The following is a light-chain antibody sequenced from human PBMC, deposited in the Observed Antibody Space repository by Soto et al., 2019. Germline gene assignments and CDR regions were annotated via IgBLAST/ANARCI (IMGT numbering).Light chain of an antibody. V-gene: IGLV2-11*01. J-gene: IGLJ1*01. CDR2: DVS. CDR3: CSYAGSYSYV. CDR1: SSDVGGYNY. Sequence: ALTQPRSVSGSPGQSVTISCTGTSSDVGGYNYVSWYQQHPGKAPKLMIYDVSKRPSGVPDRFSGSKSGNTASLTISGLQAEDEADYYCCSYAGSYSYVFGTGTKLTVL.